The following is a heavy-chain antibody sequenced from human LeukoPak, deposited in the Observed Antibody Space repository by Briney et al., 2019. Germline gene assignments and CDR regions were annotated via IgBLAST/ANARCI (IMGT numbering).Heavy chain of an antibody. Sequence: GGSLRLSCAASGFTFSSYWMSWVRQVPGKGLEWVANIKQDGSEKYYVDSVKGRFTISRDNAKNSLYLQMNSLRAEDTAVYYCARDVVVVVAATSYYYGMDVWGQGTTVTVSS. CDR1: GFTFSSYW. CDR3: ARDVVVVVAATSYYYGMDV. V-gene: IGHV3-7*01. CDR2: IKQDGSEK. J-gene: IGHJ6*02. D-gene: IGHD2-15*01.